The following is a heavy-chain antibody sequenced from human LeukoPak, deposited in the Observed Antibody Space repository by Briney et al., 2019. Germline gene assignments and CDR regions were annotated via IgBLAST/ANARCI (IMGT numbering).Heavy chain of an antibody. V-gene: IGHV3-30-3*01. Sequence: PGRSLRLSCAASGFTFSSYAMHWVRQAPGKGLEWVAVISYDGSNKYYADSVKGRFTISRDNSKKTLYLKMNSLRAEDTAVYYCAREWLWGVVLYYYYGMDVWGQGTTVTVSS. J-gene: IGHJ6*02. CDR3: AREWLWGVVLYYYYGMDV. CDR2: ISYDGSNK. D-gene: IGHD3-3*01. CDR1: GFTFSSYA.